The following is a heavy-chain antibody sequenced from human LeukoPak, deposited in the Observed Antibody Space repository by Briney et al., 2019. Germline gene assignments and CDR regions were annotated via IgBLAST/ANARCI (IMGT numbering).Heavy chain of an antibody. D-gene: IGHD2-21*02. CDR3: ARDRLNRADCGTDCYSAVFDY. J-gene: IGHJ4*02. V-gene: IGHV3-66*03. CDR2: IASHAGDA. Sequence: GGSLRLSCAVSGFTVSSNHMSWVRQAPGKGLEWVAVIASHAGDAHYSDSVKGRFTISRDNSKNTLYLQMNNLGVEDTAVYYCARDRLNRADCGTDCYSAVFDYWGQGALVTVSS. CDR1: GFTVSSNH.